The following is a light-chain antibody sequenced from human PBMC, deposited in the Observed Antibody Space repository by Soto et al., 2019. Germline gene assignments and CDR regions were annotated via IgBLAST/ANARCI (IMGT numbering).Light chain of an antibody. J-gene: IGLJ1*01. Sequence: QSALTQPASVSGSPGQSITISCTGTSSDVGGYDYVSWYQIHPGKAPKLMVFEVSNRPSGVSYRFSGSKSGNTASLTISGLQAEDEDDYFCSSYSISTAYLFGTGTKLTVL. V-gene: IGLV2-14*01. CDR3: SSYSISTAYL. CDR1: SSDVGGYDY. CDR2: EVS.